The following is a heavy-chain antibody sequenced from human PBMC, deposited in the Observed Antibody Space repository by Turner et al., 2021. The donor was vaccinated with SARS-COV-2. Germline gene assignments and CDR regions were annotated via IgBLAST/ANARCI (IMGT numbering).Heavy chain of an antibody. CDR1: GGTFSSYA. CDR2: IIPMFGIA. D-gene: IGHD3-22*01. CDR3: ARGGYYYDSSGYPFDY. V-gene: IGHV1-69*04. Sequence: QVQLLQSGAEVTKPGSSVTVSCQASGGTFSSYAINWVRQAPGQGLEWMGRIIPMFGIANYAKKFQGRVTITADKSTRTDYMELSSLRSEDTAVYYWARGGYYYDSSGYPFDYWGQGTLVTVSS. J-gene: IGHJ4*02.